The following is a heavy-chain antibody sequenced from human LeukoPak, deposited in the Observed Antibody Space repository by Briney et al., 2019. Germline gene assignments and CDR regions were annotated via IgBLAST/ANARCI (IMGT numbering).Heavy chain of an antibody. CDR3: THYRSAGFPVS. V-gene: IGHV2-5*02. CDR2: IYWDDAN. D-gene: IGHD2-15*01. CDR1: GLSLHTTGVN. J-gene: IGHJ5*02. Sequence: ESGPTLVHPTQPLRLTHTFSGLSLHTTGVNVGWIRQPPGKALEWLAVIYWDDANRYSPSLKSRLTITKATSKNQVVLTMTNMHPADTATYDCTHYRSAGFPVSWGQGILVTVSS.